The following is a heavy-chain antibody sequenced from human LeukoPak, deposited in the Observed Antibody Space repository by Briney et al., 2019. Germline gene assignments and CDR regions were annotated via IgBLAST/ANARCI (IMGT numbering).Heavy chain of an antibody. J-gene: IGHJ6*02. V-gene: IGHV3-23*01. Sequence: GGSLRLSCAASGFTFSNYAMSWVRQAPGKGLEWVSTISDRGGSTYYADSVKGRFTISRDNSKNTLYQQMNSLRAEDTAIHYCAKVPYSDYGSGRPPFMDVWGQGTTVAVSS. CDR2: ISDRGGST. CDR1: GFTFSNYA. CDR3: AKVPYSDYGSGRPPFMDV. D-gene: IGHD3-10*01.